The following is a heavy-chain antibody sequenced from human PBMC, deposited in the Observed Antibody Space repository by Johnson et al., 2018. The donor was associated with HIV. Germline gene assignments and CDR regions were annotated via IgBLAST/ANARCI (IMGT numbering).Heavy chain of an antibody. CDR3: AREGYGSYSASDAFDI. V-gene: IGHV3-15*05. CDR2: IKSKTDGGTT. J-gene: IGHJ3*02. D-gene: IGHD1-26*01. Sequence: VQLVESGGGLVKPGGSLRLSCAASGFTFSNAWMSWVRQAPGKGLEWVGRIKSKTDGGTTDYAAPVKGRFTISRDNAKNSLYLQMNSLRVEDTALYYCAREGYGSYSASDAFDIWGQGTMVTVSS. CDR1: GFTFSNAW.